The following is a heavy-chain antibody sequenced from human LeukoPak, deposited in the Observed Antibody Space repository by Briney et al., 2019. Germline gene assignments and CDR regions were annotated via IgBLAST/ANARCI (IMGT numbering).Heavy chain of an antibody. V-gene: IGHV1-2*06. CDR1: GYTFTSYY. Sequence: GASVKVSCKASGYTFTSYYMHWVRQAPGQGLEWMGRINPNSGGTNYAQKFQGRVTMTRDTSISTAYMELSRLRSDDTAVYYCARSIAVAGTKAFDIWGQGTMVTVSS. D-gene: IGHD6-19*01. CDR2: INPNSGGT. CDR3: ARSIAVAGTKAFDI. J-gene: IGHJ3*02.